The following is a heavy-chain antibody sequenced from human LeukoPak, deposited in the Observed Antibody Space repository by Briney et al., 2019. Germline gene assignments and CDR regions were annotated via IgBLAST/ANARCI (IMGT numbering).Heavy chain of an antibody. V-gene: IGHV3-49*04. CDR3: TASDHLYCSSSSCHFDY. CDR2: IQSKTYGEGT. D-gene: IGHD2-2*01. CDR1: GLTFGDYG. Sequence: GGSLRLSCTPSGLTFGDYGMSWVRQAPGKGLEWVSFIQSKTYGEGTMYAASVRGRFTISRDDSRSTAYLQMNSLKTEDTAVYYCTASDHLYCSSSSCHFDYWGQGTLVTVAS. J-gene: IGHJ4*02.